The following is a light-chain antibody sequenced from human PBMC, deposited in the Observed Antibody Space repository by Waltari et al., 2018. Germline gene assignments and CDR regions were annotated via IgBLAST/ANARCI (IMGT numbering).Light chain of an antibody. Sequence: QAALTQPAAASGAPGQSTTLSCTGTSRDVGGYTYVPWYQQHPGKAPKLMIYDVTHRPSGVSDRFSGSKSGNTASLAISGLQAEDEADYYCSSYTSSSTLGVFGGGTKLTVL. CDR1: SRDVGGYTY. CDR3: SSYTSSSTLGV. J-gene: IGLJ2*01. V-gene: IGLV2-14*03. CDR2: DVT.